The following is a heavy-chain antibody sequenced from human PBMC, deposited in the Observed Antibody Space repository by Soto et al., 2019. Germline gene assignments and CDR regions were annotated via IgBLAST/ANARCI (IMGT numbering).Heavy chain of an antibody. CDR2: ISYDGSNK. V-gene: IGHV3-30*01. J-gene: IGHJ3*02. Sequence: GGSLRLSCAASGFTFSGYAVHWVRQAPGKGLEWVAVISYDGSNKYYGDSVKGRFTISRDNSKNTLYLQMNSLRSEDTAVYYCARVSGYQLLYHAFDIWGQGTMVTVSS. D-gene: IGHD2-2*02. CDR1: GFTFSGYA. CDR3: ARVSGYQLLYHAFDI.